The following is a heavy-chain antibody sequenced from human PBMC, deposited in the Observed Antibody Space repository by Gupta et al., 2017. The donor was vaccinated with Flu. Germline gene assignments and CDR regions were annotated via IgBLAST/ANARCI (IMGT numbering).Heavy chain of an antibody. V-gene: IGHV3-23*01. J-gene: IGHJ1*01. CDR3: TQKSVSIEH. CDR1: GFIFNSYA. CDR2: ASYTGDDT. Sequence: EVQLLESGGGLIQPGGSLRLSCAASGFIFNSYAMAWVRPAPGEGLEWVAAASYTGDDTYYADSVKGRFTVSRDNSRNTLYLQMDSLRAEDTAVYYCTQKSVSIEHWGQGTLVTVSS.